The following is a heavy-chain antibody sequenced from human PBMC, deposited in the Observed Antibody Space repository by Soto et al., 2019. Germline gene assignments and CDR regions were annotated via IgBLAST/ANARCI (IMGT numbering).Heavy chain of an antibody. D-gene: IGHD3-22*01. V-gene: IGHV3-7*05. CDR1: GFTFSSYW. CDR3: ARSRYYYDSSGLKDY. J-gene: IGHJ4*02. CDR2: IKQDGSEK. Sequence: GRSLRLSCAASGFTFSSYWISWVRQAPGKGLEWVANIKQDGSEKYYVDSVKGRFTISRDNAKNSLYLQMNSLRAEDTAVYYCARSRYYYDSSGLKDYWGQGTLVTVSS.